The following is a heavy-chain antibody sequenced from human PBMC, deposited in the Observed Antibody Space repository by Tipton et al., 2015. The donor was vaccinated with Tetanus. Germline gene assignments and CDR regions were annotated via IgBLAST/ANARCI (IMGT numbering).Heavy chain of an antibody. D-gene: IGHD6-19*01. J-gene: IGHJ4*02. CDR3: ARLVKQWLVPEDY. CDR1: GGSFSNYY. CDR2: VHPSGST. V-gene: IGHV4-34*01. Sequence: TLSLTCAVYGGSFSNYYWTWVRQPPGKGLEWIGEVHPSGSTSSNPSLESRVTMSIDTSKNQFSLKLTSLTAADTAVYFCARLVKQWLVPEDYWGQGTLVTVSS.